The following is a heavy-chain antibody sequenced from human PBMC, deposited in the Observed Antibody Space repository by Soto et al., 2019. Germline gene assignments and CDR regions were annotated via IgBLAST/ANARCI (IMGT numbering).Heavy chain of an antibody. CDR1: GGSINNYY. Sequence: PSETLSLTCTVSGGSINNYYWNWIREAPGKGLEWIGYIYFIGSTSYNPSLMGRVTLSVDTSKNELSLKLTSVTAADTAVYYCAGEDTLTPTGFAFWGPGTLVTVSS. J-gene: IGHJ4*02. V-gene: IGHV4-59*01. CDR2: IYFIGST. CDR3: AGEDTLTPTGFAF. D-gene: IGHD3-9*01.